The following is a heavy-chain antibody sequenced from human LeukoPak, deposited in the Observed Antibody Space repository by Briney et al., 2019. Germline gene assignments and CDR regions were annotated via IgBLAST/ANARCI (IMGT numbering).Heavy chain of an antibody. Sequence: ASVTVSCKVSGYTLTELSMHWVRQAPGKGREWMGGFDPEDGETIYAQKFQGRVTMTEDTSTDTAYMELSSLRSEDTAVYYCATCSSTSCYGFLFDYWGQGTLVTVSS. J-gene: IGHJ4*02. D-gene: IGHD2-2*01. CDR3: ATCSSTSCYGFLFDY. V-gene: IGHV1-24*01. CDR1: GYTLTELS. CDR2: FDPEDGET.